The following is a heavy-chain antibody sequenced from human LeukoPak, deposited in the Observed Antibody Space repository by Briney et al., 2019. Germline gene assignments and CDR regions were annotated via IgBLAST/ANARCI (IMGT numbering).Heavy chain of an antibody. CDR3: ARPTYLVVPAAIDY. D-gene: IGHD2-2*02. Sequence: KPSETLSLTCTVSGGSISSYYWSWIRQPAGKGLEWIGRIYTSGSTNYNPSLKSRVTMSVDTSKNQFSLKLSSVTAADTAVYYCARPTYLVVPAAIDYWGQGTLVTVSS. CDR1: GGSISSYY. V-gene: IGHV4-4*07. J-gene: IGHJ4*02. CDR2: IYTSGST.